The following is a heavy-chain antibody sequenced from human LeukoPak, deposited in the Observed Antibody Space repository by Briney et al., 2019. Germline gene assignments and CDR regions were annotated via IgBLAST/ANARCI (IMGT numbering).Heavy chain of an antibody. CDR1: GESFSGYY. CDR3: ARASRGSYQY. D-gene: IGHD1-26*01. CDR2: INHSGST. V-gene: IGHV4-34*01. Sequence: SETLSLTCAVYGESFSGYYWSWIRQPPGKGLEWIGEINHSGSTNYNPSLKSRVTISVDTSKNQFSLKLSSVTAADTAVYYCARASRGSYQYWGQGTLVTVSS. J-gene: IGHJ4*02.